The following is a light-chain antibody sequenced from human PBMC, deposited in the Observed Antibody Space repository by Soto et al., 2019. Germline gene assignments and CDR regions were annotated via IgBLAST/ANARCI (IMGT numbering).Light chain of an antibody. V-gene: IGLV1-51*01. CDR3: GTWDSSLSTGGYV. CDR2: DNN. Sequence: QSVLTQPPSVSAAPGQRVTISCSGSSSNIENNYVSWYQRLPGTAPKLLIYDNNKRPSGIPDRFSGSKSGTSATLGITGLQTGDEADYYCGTWDSSLSTGGYVFGPGTKLTVL. J-gene: IGLJ1*01. CDR1: SSNIENNY.